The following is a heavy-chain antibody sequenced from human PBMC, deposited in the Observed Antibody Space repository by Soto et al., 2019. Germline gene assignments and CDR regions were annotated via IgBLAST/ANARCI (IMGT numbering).Heavy chain of an antibody. V-gene: IGHV5-51*01. CDR3: ARQLDCSSTSCYEADYFDY. J-gene: IGHJ4*02. Sequence: GESLKISCKGSGYSFTSYWIGWVRQMPGKGLEWMGIIYPGDSDTRYSPSFQGQVTISADKSISTAYLQWSSLKASDTAMYYCARQLDCSSTSCYEADYFDYWGQGTLVTVSS. CDR2: IYPGDSDT. D-gene: IGHD2-2*01. CDR1: GYSFTSYW.